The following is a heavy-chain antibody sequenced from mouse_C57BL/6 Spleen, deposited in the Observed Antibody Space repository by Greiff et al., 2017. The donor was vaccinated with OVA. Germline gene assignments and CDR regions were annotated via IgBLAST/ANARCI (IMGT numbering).Heavy chain of an antibody. CDR3: ERHRVGPYYFDY. CDR2: ISSGGSYT. D-gene: IGHD4-1*01. Sequence: EVHLVESGGDLVKPGGSLKLSCAASGFTFSSYGMSWVRQTPDKGLEWVATISSGGSYTSYPDSVKGRFTFSRDNTKNTLYLQMSSMKSEDTARYYCERHRVGPYYFDYWGQGTTLTVSS. J-gene: IGHJ2*01. V-gene: IGHV5-6*01. CDR1: GFTFSSYG.